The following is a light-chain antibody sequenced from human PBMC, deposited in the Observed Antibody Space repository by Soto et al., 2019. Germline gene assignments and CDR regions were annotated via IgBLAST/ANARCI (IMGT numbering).Light chain of an antibody. V-gene: IGLV6-57*01. Sequence: NFMLTQRHSVSESPGKTVIISCTRSSGSIASNYVQWYQQRPGSSPTTVIYEDNQRPSGVPDRFSGSIDSSSNSASLTISGLETEEEADYYCQSYDATNQVFGGGTKLTVL. CDR1: SGSIASNY. CDR2: EDN. J-gene: IGLJ3*02. CDR3: QSYDATNQV.